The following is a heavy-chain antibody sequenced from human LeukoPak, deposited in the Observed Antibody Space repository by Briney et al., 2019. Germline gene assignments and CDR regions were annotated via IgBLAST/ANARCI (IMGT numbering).Heavy chain of an antibody. Sequence: ASVKVSCKASGYTFTSYAMKWVRQAPRHGLEWMGWITTNTGNPTYAQGFTGRFVFSLDTSVSTAYLQISSLKAEDTAVYYCARGVVPAAPEDWFDPWGQGTLVTVSS. D-gene: IGHD2-2*01. CDR3: ARGVVPAAPEDWFDP. CDR1: GYTFTSYA. J-gene: IGHJ5*02. V-gene: IGHV7-4-1*02. CDR2: ITTNTGNP.